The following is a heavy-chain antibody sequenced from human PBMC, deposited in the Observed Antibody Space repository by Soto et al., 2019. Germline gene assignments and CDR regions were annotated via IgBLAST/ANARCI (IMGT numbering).Heavy chain of an antibody. CDR3: ARVAPPGIAVAGPYGMDV. V-gene: IGHV1-69*13. CDR2: IIPILGTA. CDR1: GGTFSSYA. Sequence: GASVKVSCKASGGTFSSYAISWVRQAPGQGLEWMGGIIPILGTANYAQKFQGRVTITADESTSTAYMELSSLRSEDTAVYYCARVAPPGIAVAGPYGMDVWGQGTTVTVSS. D-gene: IGHD6-19*01. J-gene: IGHJ6*02.